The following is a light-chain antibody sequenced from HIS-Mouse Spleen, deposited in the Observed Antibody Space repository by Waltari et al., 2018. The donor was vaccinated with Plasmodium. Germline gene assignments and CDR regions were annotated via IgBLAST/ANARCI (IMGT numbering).Light chain of an antibody. CDR1: RGINFGTYR. CDR2: YKSDSDK. CDR3: MIWHSSAWV. V-gene: IGLV5-45*03. Sequence: QAVLTQPSSLSASPGASASLTCTLRRGINFGTYRIYWSQQKPGSPPQYLLRYKSDSDKQQGSGVPSRFSGSKDASANAGILLISGLQSEDEADYYCMIWHSSAWVFGGGTKLTVL. J-gene: IGLJ3*02.